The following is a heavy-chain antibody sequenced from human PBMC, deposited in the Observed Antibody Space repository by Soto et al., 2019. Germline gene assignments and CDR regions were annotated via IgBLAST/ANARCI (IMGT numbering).Heavy chain of an antibody. CDR1: GGSISSGGYY. J-gene: IGHJ6*02. V-gene: IGHV4-31*03. CDR3: ARGSSIAGLYYGMDV. D-gene: IGHD6-6*01. CDR2: NYYSGIT. Sequence: QVQLQESGPGLVKPSQTLSLTCTVSGGSISSGGYYWTWIRQHPGKGLEWIGYNYYSGITYYNPSLKGRVTISLATSKNPFSLKLSSVTAADTAVYYCARGSSIAGLYYGMDVWGQGTTVTVSS.